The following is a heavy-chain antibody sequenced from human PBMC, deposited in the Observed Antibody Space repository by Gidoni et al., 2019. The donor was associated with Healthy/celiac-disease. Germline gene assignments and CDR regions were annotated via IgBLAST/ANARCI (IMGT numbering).Heavy chain of an antibody. CDR1: GFTFSSYG. D-gene: IGHD2-15*01. Sequence: QVQLVESGGGVVQPGRSLRLSCAASGFTFSSYGMHWVRQAPGKGLEWVAVIWYDGSNKYYADAVKGRFTISRDNSKNTLDLQMNSLRAEDTAVYYCARELIAANYYGMDVWGQGTTVTVSS. J-gene: IGHJ6*02. CDR2: IWYDGSNK. V-gene: IGHV3-33*01. CDR3: ARELIAANYYGMDV.